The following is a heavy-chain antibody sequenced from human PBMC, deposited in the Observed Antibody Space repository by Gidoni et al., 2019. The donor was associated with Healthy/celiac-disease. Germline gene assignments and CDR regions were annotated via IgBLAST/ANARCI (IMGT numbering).Heavy chain of an antibody. Sequence: EVQLAESGGGLVQPGGSLRLSCAASGFTFSSYAMSCVRQAPGKGLGWVSAISGSGGSTYYADSVKGRFTISRDNSKNTLYLQMNSLRAEDTAVYYCAKDGEYCSGGSCYSFLRYYGMDVWGQGTTVTVSS. V-gene: IGHV3-23*04. CDR3: AKDGEYCSGGSCYSFLRYYGMDV. D-gene: IGHD2-15*01. J-gene: IGHJ6*02. CDR2: ISGSGGST. CDR1: GFTFSSYA.